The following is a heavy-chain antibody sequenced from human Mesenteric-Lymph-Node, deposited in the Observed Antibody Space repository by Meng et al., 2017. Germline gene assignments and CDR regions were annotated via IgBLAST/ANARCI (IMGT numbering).Heavy chain of an antibody. CDR3: ARGIIKSTRSIMSTGQQWLDHTDV. D-gene: IGHD6-19*01. CDR1: GYTFTSYG. CDR2: MNPNSGNT. J-gene: IGHJ6*02. V-gene: IGHV1-8*03. Sequence: ASVKVSCKASGYTFTSYGISWVRQAPGQGLEWMGWMNPNSGNTGYAQKFQGRVTITADKSTSTAYMELSSLRSEDTAVYYCARGIIKSTRSIMSTGQQWLDHTDVWGQGTTVTVSS.